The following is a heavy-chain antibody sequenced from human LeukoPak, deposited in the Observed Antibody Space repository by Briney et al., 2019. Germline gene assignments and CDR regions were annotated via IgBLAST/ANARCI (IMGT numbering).Heavy chain of an antibody. D-gene: IGHD3-10*01. CDR1: GFSFRNTW. CDR3: GKEAKLFIGEVAY. CDR2: IKSNTDGGAT. Sequence: GGSLRLSCAASGFSFRNTWMSWVRQSPGRGLEWVGRIKSNTDGGATVYSAPVKGILTISRDDSKNTLYLQMDSLKAEDTAVYCWGKEAKLFIGEVAYWGQGMLV. V-gene: IGHV3-15*01. J-gene: IGHJ4*02.